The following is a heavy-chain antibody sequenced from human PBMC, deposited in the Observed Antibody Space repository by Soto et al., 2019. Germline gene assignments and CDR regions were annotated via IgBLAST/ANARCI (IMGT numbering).Heavy chain of an antibody. D-gene: IGHD2-15*01. J-gene: IGHJ6*02. V-gene: IGHV4-59*01. CDR3: AREGSYKNYYYYGMDV. Sequence: PSETLSLTCTVSGGFIISYYWSWIRQPPWKGLEWIGYIYYSGSTNYNPSLKSRVTISVDTSKNQFPLKLSSVTAADTAVYYCAREGSYKNYYYYGMDVWGQGTTVTVS. CDR2: IYYSGST. CDR1: GGFIISYY.